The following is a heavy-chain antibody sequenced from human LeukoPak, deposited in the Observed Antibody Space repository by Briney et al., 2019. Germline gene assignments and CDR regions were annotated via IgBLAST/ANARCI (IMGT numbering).Heavy chain of an antibody. CDR3: ARARCGSGSWDCAFDI. J-gene: IGHJ3*02. CDR2: MNPNSGNT. Sequence: ASVKVSSKASGYTFTSCDINWVRQATGQGLEWMGWMNPNSGNTGYAQKFQGRVTMTRNTSISTAYMELSSPRSEDTAVYYCARARCGSGSWDCAFDIWGQGTMVTVSS. D-gene: IGHD3-22*01. CDR1: GYTFTSCD. V-gene: IGHV1-8*01.